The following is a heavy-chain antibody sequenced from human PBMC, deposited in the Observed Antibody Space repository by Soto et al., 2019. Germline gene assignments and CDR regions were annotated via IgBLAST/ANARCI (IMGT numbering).Heavy chain of an antibody. CDR3: AKDERDASYSDY. D-gene: IGHD3-10*01. J-gene: IGHJ4*02. Sequence: EVQLLESGGGLVQPGGSLRLSCAASGFTFSSYAMSWVRQAPGKGLEWVSAISGSGGSTYYADSVKGRFTISRDNSKNTLYLQMNSLRAEDKAVYYCAKDERDASYSDYWGQGTLVTVSS. CDR2: ISGSGGST. CDR1: GFTFSSYA. V-gene: IGHV3-23*01.